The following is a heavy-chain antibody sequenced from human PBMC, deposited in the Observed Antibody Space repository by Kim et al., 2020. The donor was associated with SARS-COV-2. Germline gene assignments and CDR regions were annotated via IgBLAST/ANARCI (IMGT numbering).Heavy chain of an antibody. D-gene: IGHD2-21*02. CDR1: GYTFTSYG. J-gene: IGHJ4*02. CDR3: ARDGILAYCGGDCYSRYFDY. V-gene: IGHV1-18*01. Sequence: ASVKVSCKASGYTFTSYGISWVRQAPGQGLEWMGWISAYNGNTNYAQKLQGRVTMTTDTSTSTAYMELRSLRSDDTAVYYCARDGILAYCGGDCYSRYFDYWGQGTLVTVSS. CDR2: ISAYNGNT.